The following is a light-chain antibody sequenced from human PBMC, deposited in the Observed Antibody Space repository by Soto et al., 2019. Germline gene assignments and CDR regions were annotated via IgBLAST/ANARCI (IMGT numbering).Light chain of an antibody. Sequence: EIVLTQSPGTLSLSPGERATLSCRASQSVRSSYLAWYQQKPGQAPRLLIYAASSRATGIPARFSGSGSGTEFTLTINRLEPEDFAVYYCQQYGSSPQTFGQGTKVDIK. J-gene: IGKJ1*01. CDR3: QQYGSSPQT. CDR2: AAS. CDR1: QSVRSSY. V-gene: IGKV3-20*01.